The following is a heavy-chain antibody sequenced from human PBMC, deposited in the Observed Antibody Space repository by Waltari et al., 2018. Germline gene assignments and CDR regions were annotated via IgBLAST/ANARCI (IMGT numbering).Heavy chain of an antibody. CDR2: IYSGCST. CDR1: GFTVSSNY. CDR3: ARDDWNYLGYYYGMDV. V-gene: IGHV3-53*01. J-gene: IGHJ6*02. Sequence: EVQLVESGGGLIQPGGSLRLSCAASGFTVSSNYMSWVRQAPGKGLEWVSVIYSGCSTYYADSVKGRFTISRDNSKNTLYLQMNSLRAEDTAVYYCARDDWNYLGYYYGMDVWGQGTTVTVSS. D-gene: IGHD1-7*01.